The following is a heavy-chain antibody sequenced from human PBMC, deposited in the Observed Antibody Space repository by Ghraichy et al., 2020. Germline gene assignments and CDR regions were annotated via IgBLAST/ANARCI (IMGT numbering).Heavy chain of an antibody. D-gene: IGHD3-16*01. CDR2: ISSTSGTM. Sequence: LNISCAVSGFTFSSYCMNWVRQAPGKGLEWVSYISSTSGTMYYANSVKGRFTISRDNAKNSLYLQMHSLRAEDTAVYYCARYDTQIGWFDPWGQGTLVTVSS. CDR3: ARYDTQIGWFDP. J-gene: IGHJ5*02. V-gene: IGHV3-48*04. CDR1: GFTFSSYC.